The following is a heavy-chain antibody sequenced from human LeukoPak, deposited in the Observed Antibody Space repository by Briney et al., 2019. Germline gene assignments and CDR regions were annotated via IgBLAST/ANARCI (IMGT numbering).Heavy chain of an antibody. Sequence: GGSLRLSCAASGFTFSSYGMHWVRQAPGKGLEWVAVISYDGSNKYYADSVKGRFTISRDNSKNTLYLQMNSLRAEDTAVYYCARNSRETVTRGLSWFDPWGQGTLVTVSS. D-gene: IGHD4-17*01. CDR3: ARNSRETVTRGLSWFDP. CDR1: GFTFSSYG. CDR2: ISYDGSNK. V-gene: IGHV3-30*03. J-gene: IGHJ5*02.